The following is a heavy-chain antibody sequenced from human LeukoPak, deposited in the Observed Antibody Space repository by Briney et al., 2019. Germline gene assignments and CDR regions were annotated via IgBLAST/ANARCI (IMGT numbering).Heavy chain of an antibody. CDR1: VGSPKSGVSS. Sequence: PPETLSLSRAISVGSPKSGVSSWSWTRHRPRECLEWIWCIYYSWSTYYNPSLKSRITLSLDTSKNQFTLRLSSVTAADTAVYYCARGEGGATKFDYWGQGTLVTVSS. CDR2: IYYSWST. J-gene: IGHJ4*02. V-gene: IGHV4-31*11. CDR3: ARGEGGATKFDY. D-gene: IGHD1-26*01.